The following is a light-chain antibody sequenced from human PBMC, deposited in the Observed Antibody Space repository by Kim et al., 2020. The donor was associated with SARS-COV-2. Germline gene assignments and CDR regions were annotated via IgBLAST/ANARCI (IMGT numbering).Light chain of an antibody. CDR3: QQYGSSPLT. V-gene: IGKV3-20*01. CDR1: QSVSSSY. J-gene: IGKJ4*01. CDR2: GAS. Sequence: SPGERVTLSCRASQSVSSSYLAWYQQKLGQAPRLLIYGASSRATGIPDRFSGSGSGTDFTLAISRLEPEDFAVYYCQQYGSSPLTFGGGTKVEIK.